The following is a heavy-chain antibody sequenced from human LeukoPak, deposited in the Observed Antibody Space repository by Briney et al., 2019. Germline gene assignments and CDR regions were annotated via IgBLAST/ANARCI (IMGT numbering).Heavy chain of an antibody. CDR1: GFTFGDYV. Sequence: GGSLRLSCRSSGFTFGDYVMSWVRQAPGKGLEWVGFIRSKVYGGTTEYAASVKGRFIISRDDSKSIAYLQMNSLETEDTAVYYCTRDYGGFDYWGQGTLVTVSS. J-gene: IGHJ4*02. CDR3: TRDYGGFDY. CDR2: IRSKVYGGTT. D-gene: IGHD4-23*01. V-gene: IGHV3-49*04.